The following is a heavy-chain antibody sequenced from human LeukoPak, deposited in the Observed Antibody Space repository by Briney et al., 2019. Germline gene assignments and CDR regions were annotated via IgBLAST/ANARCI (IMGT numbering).Heavy chain of an antibody. V-gene: IGHV3-53*01. CDR2: IYSGGST. CDR3: ARDSDSSGYYRYFDY. J-gene: IGHJ4*02. CDR1: GFTFTDYA. Sequence: GGSLRLSCAASGFTFTDYAITWVRQAPGKGLEWVSVIYSGGSTYYADSVKGRFTISRDNSKNTLYLQMNSLRAEDTAVYYCARDSDSSGYYRYFDYWGQGSLVTVSS. D-gene: IGHD6-19*01.